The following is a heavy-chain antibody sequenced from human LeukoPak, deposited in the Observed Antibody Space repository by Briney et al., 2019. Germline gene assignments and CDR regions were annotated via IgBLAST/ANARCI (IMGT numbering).Heavy chain of an antibody. CDR3: TRDYGA. D-gene: IGHD3-10*01. J-gene: IGHJ5*02. CDR1: GFAFGASA. CDR2: IRNQTYAGTA. Sequence: GGSLRLSCRTSGFAFGASALAWVRQAPGKGLEWVGFIRNQTYAGTADYAASVKGRFTISRDDSKSIAYLQMNSLKTEDTAVYYCTRDYGAWGQGTLVTVSS. V-gene: IGHV3-49*04.